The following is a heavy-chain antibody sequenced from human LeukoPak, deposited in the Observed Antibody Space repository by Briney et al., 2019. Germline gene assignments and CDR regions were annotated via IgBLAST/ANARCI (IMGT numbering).Heavy chain of an antibody. CDR1: GYTFTGYY. J-gene: IGHJ5*02. Sequence: ASVKVSCKASGYTFTGYYMHWVRQAPGQGLEWMGWINPNSGGTNYAQKFQGRVTMTRDTSISTAYMELSSLRSEDTAVYYCARGPAATKYNWFDPWGQGTLVTVSS. CDR3: ARGPAATKYNWFDP. CDR2: INPNSGGT. D-gene: IGHD2-15*01. V-gene: IGHV1-2*02.